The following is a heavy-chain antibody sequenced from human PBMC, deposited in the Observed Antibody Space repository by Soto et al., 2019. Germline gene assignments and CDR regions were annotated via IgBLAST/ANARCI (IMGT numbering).Heavy chain of an antibody. CDR2: IYYSGST. V-gene: IGHV4-39*01. CDR3: ARHGLGTLRGVIIMRLYYFDY. D-gene: IGHD3-10*01. CDR1: GGSISSSSYY. J-gene: IGHJ4*02. Sequence: QLQLQESGPGLVKPSETLSLTCTVSGGSISSSSYYWGWIRQPPGKGLEWIGSIYYSGSTYYNPSLKSRVTISVDTSKNQFSLKLSSVTAADTAVYYCARHGLGTLRGVIIMRLYYFDYWGQGTLVTVSS.